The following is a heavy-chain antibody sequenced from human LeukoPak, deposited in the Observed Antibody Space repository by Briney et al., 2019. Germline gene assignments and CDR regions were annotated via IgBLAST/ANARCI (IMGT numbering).Heavy chain of an antibody. CDR1: GYTFTGYG. CDR2: ISAYNGNT. V-gene: IGHV1-18*01. J-gene: IGHJ3*02. Sequence: ASVKVSCKASGYTFTGYGISWVRQAPGQGLEWMGWISAYNGNTNYAQKLQGRVTMTTDTSTSTAYMELRSLRSDDTAVYYCARDPGYSSSWDDAFDIWGQGTMVTVSS. D-gene: IGHD6-13*01. CDR3: ARDPGYSSSWDDAFDI.